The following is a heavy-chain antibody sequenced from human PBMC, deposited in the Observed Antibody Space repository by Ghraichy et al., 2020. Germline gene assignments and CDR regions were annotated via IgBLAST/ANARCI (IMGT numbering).Heavy chain of an antibody. V-gene: IGHV4-39*01. Sequence: SETLSLTCTVSGGSISSSSYYWGWIRQPPGKGLEWIGSIYYSGSTYYNPSLKSRVTISVDTSKNQFSLKLSSVTAADTAVYYCARQSLDFWSGYYSPEYNWFDPWGQGTLVTVSS. D-gene: IGHD3-3*01. CDR3: ARQSLDFWSGYYSPEYNWFDP. CDR2: IYYSGST. J-gene: IGHJ5*02. CDR1: GGSISSSSYY.